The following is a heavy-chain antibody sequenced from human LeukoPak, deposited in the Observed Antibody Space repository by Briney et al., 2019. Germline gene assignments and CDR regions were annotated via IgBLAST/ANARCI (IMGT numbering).Heavy chain of an antibody. CDR1: GFTVTSNY. V-gene: IGHV3-66*01. Sequence: GGSLRLSCVASGFTVTSNYMSWVRQAPGKGLEWVSVIYSGGSTYYADSVKGRFTISRDNSKNTLYLQMNSLRAEDTAVYYCARVPDTAMVTQYFDYWGQGTLVTVSS. CDR3: ARVPDTAMVTQYFDY. D-gene: IGHD5-18*01. CDR2: IYSGGST. J-gene: IGHJ4*02.